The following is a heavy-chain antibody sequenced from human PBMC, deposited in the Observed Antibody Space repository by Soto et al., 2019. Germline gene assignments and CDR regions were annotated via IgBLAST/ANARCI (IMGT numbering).Heavy chain of an antibody. CDR2: ISAYNGNT. D-gene: IGHD6-6*01. V-gene: IGHV1-18*04. J-gene: IGHJ6*02. Sequence: ASVKVSCKASGYTFTSYGISWVRQAPGQGLEWMVGISAYNGNTNYAQKLQGRVTMTTDTSTSTAYMELRSLRSDDTAVYYCATDGGPIAARPGYYYYGMDVWGQGTTVTVSS. CDR3: ATDGGPIAARPGYYYYGMDV. CDR1: GYTFTSYG.